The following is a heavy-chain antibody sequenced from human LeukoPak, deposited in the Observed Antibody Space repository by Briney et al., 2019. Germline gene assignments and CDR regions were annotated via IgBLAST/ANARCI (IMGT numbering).Heavy chain of an antibody. J-gene: IGHJ4*02. V-gene: IGHV3-33*01. Sequence: GSLRLSCAASGFNFSSYGMHWVRQAPGKGLEWVAVIWYDGSNKYYADSVKGRFTISRDNSKNTLYLQMNSLRAEDTAVYYCARDSGSRYSYFDYWGQGTLVTVSS. CDR1: GFNFSSYG. CDR2: IWYDGSNK. CDR3: ARDSGSRYSYFDY. D-gene: IGHD6-13*01.